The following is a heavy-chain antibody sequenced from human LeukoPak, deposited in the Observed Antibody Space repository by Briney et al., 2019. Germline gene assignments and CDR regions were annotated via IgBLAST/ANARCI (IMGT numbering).Heavy chain of an antibody. V-gene: IGHV4-30-4*08. CDR1: GGSISSGGYY. Sequence: PSETLSLTCTVSGGSISSGGYYWSWIRQHPGKGLEWIGYIYYSGSTYYNPSLKSRVTISVDTSKNQFSLKLSSVTAADTAVYYCARDLLNEGNHFDYWGQGTLVTVSS. J-gene: IGHJ4*02. D-gene: IGHD4-23*01. CDR3: ARDLLNEGNHFDY. CDR2: IYYSGST.